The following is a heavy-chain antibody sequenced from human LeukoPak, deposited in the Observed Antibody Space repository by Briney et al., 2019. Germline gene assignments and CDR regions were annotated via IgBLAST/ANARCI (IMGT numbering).Heavy chain of an antibody. D-gene: IGHD3-3*01. CDR2: TLYDGSNK. Sequence: PGGSLRLSCAASGFIFNIYDMHWVRQAPGKGLEWVAMTLYDGSNKYYADSVKGRFTISRDNSKNTLYLQMDSLRPEDTAVYYCAKDQGDFWSGYYYFDYWGQGTLVTVSS. V-gene: IGHV3-30*18. CDR1: GFIFNIYD. CDR3: AKDQGDFWSGYYYFDY. J-gene: IGHJ4*02.